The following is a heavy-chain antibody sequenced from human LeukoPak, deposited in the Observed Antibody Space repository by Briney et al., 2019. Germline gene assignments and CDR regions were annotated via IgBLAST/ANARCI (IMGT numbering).Heavy chain of an antibody. J-gene: IGHJ4*02. CDR1: GGSLRRYY. CDR3: ARETAGRYYFDY. D-gene: IGHD2-21*02. CDR2: IYYSGST. V-gene: IGHV4-59*01. Sequence: KPSETLSPPCTVSGGSLRRYYWTWLPQPPRKGQEWIGYIYYSGSTNYNPSLKSRVTISVDTSENQLSLKLSSVTAADTAVYYCARETAGRYYFDYWGQGTLVTVSS.